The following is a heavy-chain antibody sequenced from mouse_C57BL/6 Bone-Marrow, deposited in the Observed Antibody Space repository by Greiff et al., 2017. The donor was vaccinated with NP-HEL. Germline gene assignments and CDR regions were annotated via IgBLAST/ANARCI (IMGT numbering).Heavy chain of an antibody. D-gene: IGHD5-1*01. J-gene: IGHJ4*01. V-gene: IGHV5-16*01. Sequence: EVKLVESEGGLVQPGSSMKLSCTASGFTFSDYYMAWVRQVPEKGLEWVANINYDGSSTYYLDSLKSRFIISRDNAKNILYLQMSSLKSEDTATXICAREEGVRRRAYAMYYWGQGTSDTASS. CDR1: GFTFSDYY. CDR3: AREEGVRRRAYAMYY. CDR2: INYDGSST.